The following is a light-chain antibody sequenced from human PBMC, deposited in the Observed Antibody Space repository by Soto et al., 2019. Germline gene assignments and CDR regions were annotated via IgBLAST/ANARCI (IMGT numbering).Light chain of an antibody. J-gene: IGLJ1*01. CDR3: SSYTSSTTYV. Sequence: QSALTQPASVSGSPGQSITISCTGTSSDIGAYDYVSWYQQHPGKAPKLIISEVSDRPSGVSIRFSGSKSGNTASLTISGLQAEDEADYYCSSYTSSTTYVFGTGT. V-gene: IGLV2-14*01. CDR2: EVS. CDR1: SSDIGAYDY.